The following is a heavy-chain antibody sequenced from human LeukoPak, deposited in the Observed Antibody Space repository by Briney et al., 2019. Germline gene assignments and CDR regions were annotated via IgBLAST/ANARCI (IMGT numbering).Heavy chain of an antibody. J-gene: IGHJ6*02. CDR2: ISSSSSYI. V-gene: IGHV3-21*01. CDR3: ARGRNSYSYYYGSGRHYYGMDV. Sequence: GGSLRLSCAASGFTFSSYSMNWVRQAPGKGLEWVSSISSSSSYIYYADSVKGRFTISRDNAKNSLYLQMNSLRAEDTAVYYCARGRNSYSYYYGSGRHYYGMDVWGQGTTVTVSS. CDR1: GFTFSSYS. D-gene: IGHD3-10*01.